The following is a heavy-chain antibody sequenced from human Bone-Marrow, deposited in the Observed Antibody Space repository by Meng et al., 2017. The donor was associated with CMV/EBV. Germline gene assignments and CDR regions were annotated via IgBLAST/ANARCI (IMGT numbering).Heavy chain of an antibody. CDR3: ARALSRGRAFDI. Sequence: SETLSLTCTVSGGSISSGGYYWSWIRQHPGKGLEWIGYIYYSGSTYYNPSLKSRVIISIDTSKNQFSLKLSSVTAADTAVYYCARALSRGRAFDIWGQRTMVTVSS. J-gene: IGHJ3*02. D-gene: IGHD2-15*01. V-gene: IGHV4-31*03. CDR2: IYYSGST. CDR1: GGSISSGGYY.